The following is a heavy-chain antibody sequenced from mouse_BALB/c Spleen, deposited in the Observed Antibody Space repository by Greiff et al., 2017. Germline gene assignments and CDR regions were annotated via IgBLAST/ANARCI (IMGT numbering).Heavy chain of an antibody. CDR3: ARGNSLGYYAMDY. V-gene: IGHV1-4*01. Sequence: QVQLQQSGAELARPGASVKMSCKASGYTFTSYTMHWVKQRPGQGLEWIGYINPSSGYTNYNQKFKDKATLTADKSSSTAYMQLSSLTSEDSAVYYCARGNSLGYYAMDYWGQGTSVTVSS. CDR1: GYTFTSYT. J-gene: IGHJ4*01. CDR2: INPSSGYT. D-gene: IGHD2-1*01.